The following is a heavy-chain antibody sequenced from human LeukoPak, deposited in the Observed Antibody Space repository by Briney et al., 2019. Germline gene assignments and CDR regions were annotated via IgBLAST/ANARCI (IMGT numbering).Heavy chain of an antibody. CDR2: ISGSGDDT. V-gene: IGHV3-23*01. J-gene: IGHJ4*02. CDR3: AKDNYGSSGFLRDF. Sequence: GGSLTLSCVVSGLSFSSNGMSWVRQAPGAGLEWVSGISGSGDDTYYADSVKGRFIISRDNSKTTLYLQMNSLRAEDTAVYYCAKDNYGSSGFLRDFWGQGTLVTVSS. D-gene: IGHD5-12*01. CDR1: GLSFSSNG.